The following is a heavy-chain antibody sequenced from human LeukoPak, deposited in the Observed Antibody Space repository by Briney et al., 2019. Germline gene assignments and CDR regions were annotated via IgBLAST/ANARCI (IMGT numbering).Heavy chain of an antibody. V-gene: IGHV1-2*02. Sequence: GASVNVSCKASGYTFTGNYMHWVRQAAGQGLEGVGWINPNSGGTNYAQKFQGRVTMTRDSSISTAYMELSRLRSDDTAVYYCARELGHDAFDIWGQGTMVTVSS. CDR3: ARELGHDAFDI. D-gene: IGHD7-27*01. CDR2: INPNSGGT. CDR1: GYTFTGNY. J-gene: IGHJ3*02.